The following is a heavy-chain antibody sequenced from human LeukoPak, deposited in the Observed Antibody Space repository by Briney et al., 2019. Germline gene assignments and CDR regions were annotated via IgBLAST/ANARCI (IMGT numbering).Heavy chain of an antibody. V-gene: IGHV1-2*02. CDR1: GYTFTGYY. CDR2: INPNSGDT. Sequence: GASVKVSCKTSGYTFTGYYMHWVRQAPGQGLEWMGWINPNSGDTNYAQKFQGRVTMTRDTSISTAYMELSRLTSDDTAVYYCARDPGDSSGYLSQSDYWGQGTLVTVSS. D-gene: IGHD3-22*01. CDR3: ARDPGDSSGYLSQSDY. J-gene: IGHJ4*02.